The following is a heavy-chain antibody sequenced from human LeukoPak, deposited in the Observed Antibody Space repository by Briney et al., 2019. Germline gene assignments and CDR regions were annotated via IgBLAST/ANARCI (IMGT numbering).Heavy chain of an antibody. Sequence: SETLSLTCAVSGYSISSGYYWGWIRQPPGKGLEWIGGIYYSGSTYYNPSLKSRVTISVDTSKNQFSLKLSSVTAADTAVYYCARFLAVSGYSYGYLDYWGQGTLVTVSS. CDR2: IYYSGST. V-gene: IGHV4-38-2*01. CDR3: ARFLAVSGYSYGYLDY. CDR1: GYSISSGYY. J-gene: IGHJ4*02. D-gene: IGHD5-18*01.